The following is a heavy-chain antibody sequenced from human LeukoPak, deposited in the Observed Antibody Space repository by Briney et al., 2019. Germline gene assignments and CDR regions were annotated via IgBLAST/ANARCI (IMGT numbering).Heavy chain of an antibody. J-gene: IGHJ3*02. Sequence: GGSLRLSCAASGFTFSDYYMSWIRQAPGKGLEWVSYISNSGSTIYYADSVKGRFTISRDNAKNSLYLQMNSLRAEDTAVYYCAKQGYSSSWYEAFDIWGQGTMVTVSS. CDR1: GFTFSDYY. CDR2: ISNSGSTI. CDR3: AKQGYSSSWYEAFDI. D-gene: IGHD6-13*01. V-gene: IGHV3-11*01.